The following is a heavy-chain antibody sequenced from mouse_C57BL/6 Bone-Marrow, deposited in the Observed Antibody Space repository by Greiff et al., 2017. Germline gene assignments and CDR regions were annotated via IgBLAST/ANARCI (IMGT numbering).Heavy chain of an antibody. V-gene: IGHV1-15*01. Sequence: QVQLQQSGAELVRPGASVTLSCKASGYTFTDYEMHWVKQTPVHGLEWIGAIDPETGGTAYNQKFKGKAILTAYKSSSPAYMELRSLTSEDSAVYYCARSPAYYYGSSLYAMDYWGQGTSVTVSS. CDR3: ARSPAYYYGSSLYAMDY. J-gene: IGHJ4*01. D-gene: IGHD1-1*01. CDR1: GYTFTDYE. CDR2: IDPETGGT.